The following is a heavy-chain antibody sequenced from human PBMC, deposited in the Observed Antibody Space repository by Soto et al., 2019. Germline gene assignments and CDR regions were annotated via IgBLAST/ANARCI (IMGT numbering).Heavy chain of an antibody. CDR3: AREGYDSSNYYYYGQDV. Sequence: PSETLSLTCTVSGGSISGYYWSWIRQPPGKGLEWIGYMYNTGSTVYNPSLKSRVTISVDTSKNQFSLKLSSVTAADTAVYYCAREGYDSSNYYYYGQDVWGQGTTVTVSS. J-gene: IGHJ6*02. D-gene: IGHD3-22*01. V-gene: IGHV4-59*01. CDR2: MYNTGST. CDR1: GGSISGYY.